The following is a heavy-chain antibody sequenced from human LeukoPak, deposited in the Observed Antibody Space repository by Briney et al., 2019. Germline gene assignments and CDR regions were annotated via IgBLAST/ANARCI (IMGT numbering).Heavy chain of an antibody. CDR3: TRGAGWLIDY. J-gene: IGHJ4*02. CDR2: VYSRGST. V-gene: IGHV4-39*07. D-gene: IGHD3-16*01. CDR1: GGSISTTNYY. Sequence: PSETLSLTCSVSGGSISTTNYYWAWIRQSPGRGLQWIGSVYSRGSTFYNPSLKSRVTISVDMSKNQFSLKLNSMTTADTAVYYCTRGAGWLIDYWGQGILVTVSS.